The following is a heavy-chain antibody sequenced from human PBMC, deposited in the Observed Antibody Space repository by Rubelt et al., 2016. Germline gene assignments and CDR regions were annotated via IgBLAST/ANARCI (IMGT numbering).Heavy chain of an antibody. J-gene: IGHJ4*02. Sequence: QVQLVESGGGVVQPGRSLRLSCAASGFSFSSYALHWVRQAPGRGLEWVAVISYDGNNKYYGDSVKGRFTIYRDNSKNTLDLQMNSLRAEDTAVYYCARDSDYWGQGTLVTVSS. CDR1: GFSFSSYA. V-gene: IGHV3-30*04. CDR3: ARDSDY. CDR2: ISYDGNNK.